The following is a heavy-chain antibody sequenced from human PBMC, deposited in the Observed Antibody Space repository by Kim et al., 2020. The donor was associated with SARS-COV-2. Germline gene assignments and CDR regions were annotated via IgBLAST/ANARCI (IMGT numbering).Heavy chain of an antibody. CDR1: GYTFTSYD. V-gene: IGHV1-8*01. Sequence: ASVKVSCKASGYTFTSYDINWVRQATGQGLEWMGWMNPNSGNTGYAQKFQGRVTMTRNTSISTAYMELSSLRSEDTAVYYCARGRWVVRGVGATRRGGYYFDYWGQGTLVTVSS. CDR2: MNPNSGNT. J-gene: IGHJ4*02. CDR3: ARGRWVVRGVGATRRGGYYFDY. D-gene: IGHD3-10*01.